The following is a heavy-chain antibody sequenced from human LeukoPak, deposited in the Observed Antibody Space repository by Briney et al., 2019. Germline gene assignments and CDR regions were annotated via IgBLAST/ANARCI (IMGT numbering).Heavy chain of an antibody. Sequence: SETLSLTCTVSGGSISSSSYCWGWIRQPPGKGLEWIGTIYSSGSTYQNPSLKSRVAISVDTSKNQFSLKLSSVTAADTAVYYCARAPEYYISGSFHTQFDYWGQGTLVTVSS. CDR3: ARAPEYYISGSFHTQFDY. CDR1: GGSISSSSYC. D-gene: IGHD3-10*01. V-gene: IGHV4-39*07. CDR2: IYSSGST. J-gene: IGHJ4*02.